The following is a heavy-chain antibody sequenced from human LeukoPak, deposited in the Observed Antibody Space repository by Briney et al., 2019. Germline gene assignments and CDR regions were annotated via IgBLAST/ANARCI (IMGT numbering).Heavy chain of an antibody. Sequence: SETVSLTCTVSGGSIRSYYWSWIRQPPGKGLEWIGYIYYSGSTNYNPSLKSRVTISVDTSKNQFSLKLSSVTAADTAVYYCARDASLYYYGSGSYNYYGMDVWGQGTTVTVSS. CDR3: ARDASLYYYGSGSYNYYGMDV. CDR1: GGSIRSYY. V-gene: IGHV4-59*01. CDR2: IYYSGST. J-gene: IGHJ6*02. D-gene: IGHD3-10*01.